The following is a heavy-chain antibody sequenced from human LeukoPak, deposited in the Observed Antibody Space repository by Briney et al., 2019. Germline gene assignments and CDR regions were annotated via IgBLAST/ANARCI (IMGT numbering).Heavy chain of an antibody. D-gene: IGHD6-13*01. CDR1: GFTFSSYG. CDR2: IWYDGSNK. J-gene: IGHJ3*02. Sequence: GGSLRLSCAASGFTFSSYGMHWVRQAPGKGLEWVAVIWYDGSNKYYADSVKGRFTISRDNSKNTLYLQMNSLRAEDTAVYYCARDLYSSSWYGAFDIWAKGQWSPSLQ. CDR3: ARDLYSSSWYGAFDI. V-gene: IGHV3-33*01.